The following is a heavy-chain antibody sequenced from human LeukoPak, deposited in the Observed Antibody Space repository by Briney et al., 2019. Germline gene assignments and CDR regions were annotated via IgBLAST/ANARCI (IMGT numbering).Heavy chain of an antibody. D-gene: IGHD3-10*01. J-gene: IGHJ6*02. CDR3: ARASVSFGERGDYYYYGMDV. Sequence: ASVTVSRKASGYTFSGYYMDWVRQAPGQGLEWMGWINPSTGGTNYAQKFQSRVTMTRDTSMSTAYMELSRVGSDDTAVYYCARASVSFGERGDYYYYGMDVWGQGTTVTVSS. CDR2: INPSTGGT. V-gene: IGHV1-2*02. CDR1: GYTFSGYY.